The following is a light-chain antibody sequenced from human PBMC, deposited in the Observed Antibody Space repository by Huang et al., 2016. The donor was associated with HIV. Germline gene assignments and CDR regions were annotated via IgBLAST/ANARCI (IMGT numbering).Light chain of an antibody. CDR2: LVS. Sequence: DIVMTQSPLSLPVTPGEPASISCRSSQSLLHSNGYNYLDWYLQKPGQSPQLLMYLVSNLASGVPDRFSGSGSVTDFTLKISRVEAEDVGVYYCMQALQTPRTFGQGTRLEMK. J-gene: IGKJ5*01. V-gene: IGKV2-28*01. CDR3: MQALQTPRT. CDR1: QSLLHSNGYNY.